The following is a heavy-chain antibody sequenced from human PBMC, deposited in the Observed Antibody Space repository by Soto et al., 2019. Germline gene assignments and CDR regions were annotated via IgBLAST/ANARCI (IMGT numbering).Heavy chain of an antibody. V-gene: IGHV3-23*01. CDR2: ISGGGGST. Sequence: PGGSLRLSCAASGFTFSSYAMSWVRQAPGKGLEWVSAISGGGGSTYYADSVKGRFTISRDSSKNTPYLQMNSLRAEDTAVYYCAKAIGITATGTPFDYWGQGTPVTVSS. CDR3: AKAIGITATGTPFDY. D-gene: IGHD6-25*01. CDR1: GFTFSSYA. J-gene: IGHJ4*02.